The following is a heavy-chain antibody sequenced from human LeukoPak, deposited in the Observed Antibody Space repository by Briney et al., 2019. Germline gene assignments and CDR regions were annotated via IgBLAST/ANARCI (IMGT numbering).Heavy chain of an antibody. Sequence: GRSLRLSCAASGFTFSSYGMHWVRQAPGKGLEWVAVIWYDGSNKYYADSVKGRFTISRDNSKNTLYLQMNSLRAEDTAVYYCARDVGSGYDGFGFYYGMDVWGQGTTVTVSS. CDR1: GFTFSSYG. J-gene: IGHJ6*02. V-gene: IGHV3-33*01. D-gene: IGHD5-12*01. CDR3: ARDVGSGYDGFGFYYGMDV. CDR2: IWYDGSNK.